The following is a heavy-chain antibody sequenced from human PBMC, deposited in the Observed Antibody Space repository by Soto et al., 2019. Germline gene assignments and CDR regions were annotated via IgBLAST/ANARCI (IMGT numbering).Heavy chain of an antibody. CDR2: IIPIFGTA. J-gene: IGHJ3*02. CDR3: AVVLRFFHDAFDI. CDR1: GCTFSSYT. Sequence: SVKVSCKACGCTFSSYTISCVRQAPGQGLEWMGRIIPIFGTANYAQKFQGRVTITADESTSTAYMELSSLRSEDTAVYYCAVVLRFFHDAFDIWGQGTMVTVSS. D-gene: IGHD3-3*01. V-gene: IGHV1-69*13.